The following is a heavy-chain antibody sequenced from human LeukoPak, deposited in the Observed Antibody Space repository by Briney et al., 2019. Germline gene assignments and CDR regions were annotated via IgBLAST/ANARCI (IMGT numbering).Heavy chain of an antibody. Sequence: ASVKVSCKASGGTFSSYAISWVRQAPGQGLEWMGGIIPIFGTANYAQKFQGTVTITADESTSTAYMELSSLRSEDTAVYYCARVGSSPAAAGPTTNFDYWGQGTLVTVSS. J-gene: IGHJ4*02. V-gene: IGHV1-69*13. CDR2: IIPIFGTA. CDR3: ARVGSSPAAAGPTTNFDY. D-gene: IGHD6-13*01. CDR1: GGTFSSYA.